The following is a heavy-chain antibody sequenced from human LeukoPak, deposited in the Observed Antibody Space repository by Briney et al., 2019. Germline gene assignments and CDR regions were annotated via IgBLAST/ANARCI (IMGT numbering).Heavy chain of an antibody. Sequence: GGSLRLSCAASGFTFSSYAMSWVRQAPGKGLEWVSAISGSGGSTYYADSVKGRFTVSRDNSKNTLYLQMNSLRAEDTAVYYCAKNTQYSGYYDCWGQGTLVAVSS. J-gene: IGHJ4*02. CDR3: AKNTQYSGYYDC. D-gene: IGHD6-6*01. CDR2: ISGSGGST. CDR1: GFTFSSYA. V-gene: IGHV3-23*01.